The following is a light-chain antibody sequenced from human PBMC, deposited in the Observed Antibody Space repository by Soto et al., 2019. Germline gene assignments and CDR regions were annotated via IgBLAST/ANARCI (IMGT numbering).Light chain of an antibody. Sequence: DIQMTQSPASLAASLGDRITISCRASQTISNYLNWYHQKPGEAPKILMYGSSTLQSGVPSTLSGSGSGTEFTPSISSLQPEDFGTYYCQQSYNVPFTFGPGTKVDVK. J-gene: IGKJ3*01. CDR3: QQSYNVPFT. V-gene: IGKV1-39*01. CDR2: GSS. CDR1: QTISNY.